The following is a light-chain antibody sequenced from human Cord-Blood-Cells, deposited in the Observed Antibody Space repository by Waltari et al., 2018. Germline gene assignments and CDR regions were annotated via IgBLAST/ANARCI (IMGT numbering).Light chain of an antibody. J-gene: IGKJ3*01. CDR2: GES. CDR1: QSVSSN. V-gene: IGKV3D-15*01. CDR3: QKYNNWPPFT. Sequence: EIVMTQSPATLSVSPGERATLSCRASQSVSSNLAGYQQKPGQAPRLLIYGESTRATGIPARFSGSGSGTEFTLTISSLQSEDFAVYYCQKYNNWPPFTFGPGTKLDIK.